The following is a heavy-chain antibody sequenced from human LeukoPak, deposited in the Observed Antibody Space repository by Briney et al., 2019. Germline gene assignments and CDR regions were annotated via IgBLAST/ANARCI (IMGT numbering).Heavy chain of an antibody. Sequence: SETLSLTCAVYGGSFSGYYWSWIRQPAGKGLEWIGRIYTSGSANYNPSLKSRVTISVDTSRNQFSLKLSSVTAADTAVYYCARVCFYGSGSYSRFLLSLDYWGQGTLVTVSS. CDR2: IYTSGSA. CDR1: GGSFSGYY. D-gene: IGHD3-10*01. CDR3: ARVCFYGSGSYSRFLLSLDY. J-gene: IGHJ4*02. V-gene: IGHV4-59*10.